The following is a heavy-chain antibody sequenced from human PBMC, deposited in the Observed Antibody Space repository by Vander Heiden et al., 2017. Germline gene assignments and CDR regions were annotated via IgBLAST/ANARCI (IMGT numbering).Heavy chain of an antibody. J-gene: IGHJ6*02. V-gene: IGHV1-2*02. Sequence: QVQLVQSGAEVKKPGASVKVSCQASGYTFPGYYMQWVRQAPGQGLECMGWINPNSGGTNYAQKFQGRVTMTRDTSISTAYMELSRLRSDDTAVYYCARGSGSYSYYYYGMDVWGQGTTVTVSS. CDR3: ARGSGSYSYYYYGMDV. D-gene: IGHD1-26*01. CDR1: GYTFPGYY. CDR2: INPNSGGT.